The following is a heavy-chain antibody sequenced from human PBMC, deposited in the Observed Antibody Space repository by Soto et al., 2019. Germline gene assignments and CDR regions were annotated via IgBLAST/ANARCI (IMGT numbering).Heavy chain of an antibody. Sequence: SETLSLTCTVSGGSISSGDYYWSWIRQVPGKGLQWIGFIYQSGVTSYNPSLASRVSISLDRSNNQCSLKLKSVTAADTAVYFCAGMPYTSGLRFDPWGPGTLVTVSS. D-gene: IGHD6-19*01. CDR1: GGSISSGDYY. CDR2: IYQSGVT. J-gene: IGHJ5*02. V-gene: IGHV4-30-4*08. CDR3: AGMPYTSGLRFDP.